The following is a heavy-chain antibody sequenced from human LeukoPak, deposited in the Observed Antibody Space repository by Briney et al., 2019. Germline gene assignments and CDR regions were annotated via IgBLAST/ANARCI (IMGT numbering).Heavy chain of an antibody. CDR3: ARDRGYDFWSGYPHFDY. D-gene: IGHD3-3*01. CDR1: GGSISSYY. J-gene: IGHJ4*02. V-gene: IGHV4-4*07. CDR2: IYTSGSA. Sequence: SSETLSLTCTVSGGSISSYYWSWIRQPAGKGLEWIGRIYTSGSANYNPSLKSRVTMSVDTSKNQFSLKLSSVTAADTAVYYCARDRGYDFWSGYPHFDYWGQGTLVTVSS.